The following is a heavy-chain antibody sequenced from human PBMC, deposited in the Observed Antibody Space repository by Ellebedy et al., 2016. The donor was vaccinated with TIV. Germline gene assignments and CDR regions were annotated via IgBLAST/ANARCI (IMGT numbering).Heavy chain of an antibody. CDR1: GGPFSGYY. V-gene: IGHV4-34*10. Sequence: MPGGSLRLSCGVYGGPFSGYYWSWIRQPPGKGLEWLGEINHSGSTNYTPSVKSRITMSVDTHREQFSLKLSSVTAADTAIYFCAGAYLGDPHWFDPWGQGIPVIVSS. J-gene: IGHJ5*02. CDR3: AGAYLGDPHWFDP. D-gene: IGHD3-16*01. CDR2: INHSGST.